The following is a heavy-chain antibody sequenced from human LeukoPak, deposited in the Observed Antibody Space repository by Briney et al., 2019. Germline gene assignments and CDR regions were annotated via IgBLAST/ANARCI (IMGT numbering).Heavy chain of an antibody. CDR3: AKDDTWELLDAFDI. J-gene: IGHJ3*02. V-gene: IGHV3-15*01. CDR1: GFTFSNAW. CDR2: IKSKTDGGTT. D-gene: IGHD2-15*01. Sequence: GGSLRLSCAASGFTFSNAWMSWVRQAPGKGLEWGGRIKSKTDGGTTDYAAPVKGRFTISRDDSKNTLYLQMNSLRAEDTAVYYCAKDDTWELLDAFDIWGQGTMVTVSS.